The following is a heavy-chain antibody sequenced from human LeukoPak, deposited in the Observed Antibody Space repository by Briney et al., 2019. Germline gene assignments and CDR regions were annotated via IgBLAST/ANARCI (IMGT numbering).Heavy chain of an antibody. Sequence: ASVNVSCKASGYTFTSYDINWVRQAPGQGLEWMGWMNPNSGNTGYAQKFQGRVTMTRNTSISTAYMELSSLRSEDTAVYYCASSHPRNANWDPYYFDYWGQGTLVTVSS. J-gene: IGHJ4*02. CDR1: GYTFTSYD. V-gene: IGHV1-8*01. CDR2: MNPNSGNT. CDR3: ASSHPRNANWDPYYFDY. D-gene: IGHD7-27*01.